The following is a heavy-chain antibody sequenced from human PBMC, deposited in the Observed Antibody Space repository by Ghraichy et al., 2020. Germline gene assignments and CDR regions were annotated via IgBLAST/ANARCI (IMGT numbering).Heavy chain of an antibody. D-gene: IGHD4-23*01. Sequence: GESLNISCVGSGFNFASYSMNWVRQSPGKRLEWVSYITSSSSFRSYADSVKGRFTISRDNGQNSLSLQMNSLTDEDTGVYYCARGSTVVRFFYYDGMDVWGQGTTVTVSS. CDR1: GFNFASYS. V-gene: IGHV3-48*02. CDR3: ARGSTVVRFFYYDGMDV. J-gene: IGHJ6*02. CDR2: ITSSSSFR.